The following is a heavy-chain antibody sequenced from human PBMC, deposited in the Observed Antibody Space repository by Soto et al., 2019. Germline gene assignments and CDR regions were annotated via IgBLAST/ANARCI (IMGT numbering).Heavy chain of an antibody. CDR2: IYYSGST. J-gene: IGHJ5*02. CDR3: AREDYSTRNWFDP. V-gene: IGHV4-59*01. D-gene: IGHD4-4*01. CDR1: GGSISSYY. Sequence: SETLSLTCTVSGGSISSYYWSWIRQPPGKGLEWIGYIYYSGSTNYNPSLKSRVTISVDTSKNQFSLKLSSVTAADTAVYYCAREDYSTRNWFDPWGQGTLVTVSS.